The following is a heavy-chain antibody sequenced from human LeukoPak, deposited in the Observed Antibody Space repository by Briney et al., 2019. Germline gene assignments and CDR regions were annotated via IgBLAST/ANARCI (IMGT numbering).Heavy chain of an antibody. CDR3: AGPSNYYDSSGYYQPLDY. Sequence: GASVKVSCKASGYTFTGYGISWVRQAPGQGLEWMGRISAYNGNTNYAQKLQGRVTMTTDTSTSTAYMELRSLRSDDTAVYYCAGPSNYYDSSGYYQPLDYWGQGTLVTVSS. V-gene: IGHV1-18*01. CDR2: ISAYNGNT. J-gene: IGHJ4*02. CDR1: GYTFTGYG. D-gene: IGHD3-22*01.